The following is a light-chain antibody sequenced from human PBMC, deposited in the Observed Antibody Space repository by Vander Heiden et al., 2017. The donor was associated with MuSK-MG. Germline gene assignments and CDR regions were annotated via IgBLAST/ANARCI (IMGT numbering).Light chain of an antibody. V-gene: IGLV1-40*01. Sequence: QSVLTLPPSVSGAPAQRVSISCTGNSSYLGERYDVHWYQQGPGTAPKILIYGNTNRPSGVPDRFSASKAGTSAFLAIAGLQAEDEADYYCQSYDISLSGWVFGGGTKLTVL. CDR2: GNT. J-gene: IGLJ3*02. CDR3: QSYDISLSGWV. CDR1: SSYLGERYD.